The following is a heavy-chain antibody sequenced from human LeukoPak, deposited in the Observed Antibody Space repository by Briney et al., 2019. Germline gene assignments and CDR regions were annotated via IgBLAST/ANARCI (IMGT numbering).Heavy chain of an antibody. V-gene: IGHV4-39*01. CDR3: ARQLGYCSSTSCRTDAFDI. Sequence: SETLSLTCTVSGGSISSSSYYWGWIRQPPGKGLEWIGSIYYSGSTYYNPSLKSRVTISVDTSKNQFSLKLSSVTAADTAVYYCARQLGYCSSTSCRTDAFDIWGQGTMVTVSS. CDR2: IYYSGST. J-gene: IGHJ3*02. D-gene: IGHD2-2*01. CDR1: GGSISSSSYY.